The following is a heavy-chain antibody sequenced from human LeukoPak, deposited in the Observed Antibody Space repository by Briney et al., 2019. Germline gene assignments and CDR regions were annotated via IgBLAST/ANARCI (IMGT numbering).Heavy chain of an antibody. D-gene: IGHD6-19*01. CDR1: GYTFTGYY. CDR3: ARGLAVAGNYYYYYMDV. V-gene: IGHV1-2*02. J-gene: IGHJ6*03. CDR2: INPNSGGT. Sequence: GASVKVSCKASGYTFTGYYMHWVRQAPGQGLEWMGWINPNSGGTNYAQKFQGRVTMTRDTSISTAYMELSSLRSEDTAVYYCARGLAVAGNYYYYYMDVWGKGTTVTISS.